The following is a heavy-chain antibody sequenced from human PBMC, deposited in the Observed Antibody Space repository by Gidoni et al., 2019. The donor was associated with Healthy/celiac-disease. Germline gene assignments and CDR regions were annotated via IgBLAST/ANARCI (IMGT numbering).Heavy chain of an antibody. J-gene: IGHJ4*02. Sequence: QVQLQESGPGLVKPSGTLSLTCAVSGGSISSSNWWSWVRQPPGKGLEWIGEIYHGGSTNYNPSLKSLVTISVDKSKNQFSLKLSSVTAADTAVYYCARSRIAVAGFFDYWGQGTLVTVSS. CDR3: ARSRIAVAGFFDY. CDR2: IYHGGST. CDR1: GGSISSSNW. V-gene: IGHV4-4*02. D-gene: IGHD6-19*01.